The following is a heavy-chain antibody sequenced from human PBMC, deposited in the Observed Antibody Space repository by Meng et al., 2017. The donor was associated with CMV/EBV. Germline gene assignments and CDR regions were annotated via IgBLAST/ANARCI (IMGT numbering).Heavy chain of an antibody. Sequence: ASVKVSCKASGCTFTSYDINWVRQATGQGLEWMGWMNPNSGNTGYAQKFQGRVTITRNTSISTAYMELSSLRSEDTAVYYCARGPISPRYCSSTSCRYWFDPWGQGTLVTVSS. CDR3: ARGPISPRYCSSTSCRYWFDP. V-gene: IGHV1-8*03. D-gene: IGHD2-2*01. J-gene: IGHJ5*02. CDR1: GCTFTSYD. CDR2: MNPNSGNT.